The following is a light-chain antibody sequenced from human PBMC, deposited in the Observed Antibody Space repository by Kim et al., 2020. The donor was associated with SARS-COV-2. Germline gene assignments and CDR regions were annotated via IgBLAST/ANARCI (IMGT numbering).Light chain of an antibody. CDR1: SLRNYY. V-gene: IGLV3-19*01. Sequence: ALGRTVRITCQGDSLRNYYASWYQQKPGQAHVLVIYGKNNRPSGIPDRFSGSSSGNTASLTITGAQAEDEADYYCNSRDSSGNHVVFGEGTQLTVL. J-gene: IGLJ2*01. CDR2: GKN. CDR3: NSRDSSGNHVV.